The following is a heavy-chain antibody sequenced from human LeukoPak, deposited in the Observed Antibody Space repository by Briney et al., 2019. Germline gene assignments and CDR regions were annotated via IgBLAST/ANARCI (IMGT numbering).Heavy chain of an antibody. V-gene: IGHV3-30-3*01. CDR2: ISYDGSNK. Sequence: PGGSLRLSCAASGFTFSSYAMHWVRQAPGKGLEWVAVISYDGSNKYYADSVKGRFTISRDNSKNTLYLQMNSLRAEDTAVYYCARDPYGDYSPGYFDYWGQGTLVTVSS. D-gene: IGHD4-17*01. CDR3: ARDPYGDYSPGYFDY. CDR1: GFTFSSYA. J-gene: IGHJ4*02.